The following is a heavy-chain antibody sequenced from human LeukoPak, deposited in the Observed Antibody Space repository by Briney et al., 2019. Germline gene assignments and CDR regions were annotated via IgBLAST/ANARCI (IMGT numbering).Heavy chain of an antibody. D-gene: IGHD3-16*01. CDR3: ARDGGPWQDAFDI. CDR2: ISYDGSNK. Sequence: GGSLRLSCAASGFTFSSYAMHWVRQAPGKGLEWVAVISYDGSNKYYADSVKGRFTISRDNSKNTLYLQMNSLRAGDTAVYYCARDGGPWQDAFDIWGQGTMVTVSS. CDR1: GFTFSSYA. V-gene: IGHV3-30-3*01. J-gene: IGHJ3*02.